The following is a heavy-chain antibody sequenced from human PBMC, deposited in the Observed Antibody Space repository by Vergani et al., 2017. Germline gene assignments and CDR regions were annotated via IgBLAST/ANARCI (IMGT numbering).Heavy chain of an antibody. V-gene: IGHV4-59*01. D-gene: IGHD3-10*01. CDR3: ARDHYYGSGSYYSGNWFDP. Sequence: QVQLQESGPGLVKPSETLSLTCTVSGGSISSYYWSWIRQPPGKGLEWIGYIYYSGSTNYNPSLKSRGTISVDTSKNQFSLKLSSVTAADTAVYYCARDHYYGSGSYYSGNWFDPWGQGTLVTVSS. J-gene: IGHJ5*02. CDR1: GGSISSYY. CDR2: IYYSGST.